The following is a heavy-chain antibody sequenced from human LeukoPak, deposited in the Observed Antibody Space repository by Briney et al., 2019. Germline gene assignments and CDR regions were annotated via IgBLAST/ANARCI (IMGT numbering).Heavy chain of an antibody. CDR2: ISAYNGNT. CDR3: ARVSSSNSLSNWFDP. J-gene: IGHJ5*02. CDR1: GYTFTSYG. V-gene: IGHV1-18*01. D-gene: IGHD6-6*01. Sequence: ASVKVSCKASGYTFTSYGISWVRQAPGQELEWMGWISAYNGNTNYAQKLQGRVTMTTDTSTSTAYMELRSLRSDDTAVYYCARVSSSNSLSNWFDPWGQGTLVTVSS.